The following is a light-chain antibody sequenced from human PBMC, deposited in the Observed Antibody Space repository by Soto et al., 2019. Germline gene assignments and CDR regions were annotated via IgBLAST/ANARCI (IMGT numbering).Light chain of an antibody. CDR3: QQYNNWPYT. Sequence: EIVRTQSPATLPVSPGERATLSCRASQSVSSNLAWYQQKPGQAPRLLIYGASTRATGISARFSGSGSGTEFTLTISSLQSEDFAAYCCQQYNNWPYTFGQGTKLEIK. CDR2: GAS. J-gene: IGKJ2*01. V-gene: IGKV3-15*01. CDR1: QSVSSN.